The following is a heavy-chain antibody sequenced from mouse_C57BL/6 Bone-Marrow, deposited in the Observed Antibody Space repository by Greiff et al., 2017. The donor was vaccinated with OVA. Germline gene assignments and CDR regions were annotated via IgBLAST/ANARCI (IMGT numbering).Heavy chain of an antibody. D-gene: IGHD2-4*01. CDR3: ARRRDYDYGWFAY. J-gene: IGHJ3*01. CDR2: IDPSDSET. V-gene: IGHV1-52*01. CDR1: GYTFTSYW. Sequence: VQLQQPGAELVRPGSSVKLSCKASGYTFTSYWMHWVKQRPIQGLEWIGNIDPSDSETHYNQKFKDKATLTVDKSSSTAYMQLSSLTSEDTAVYYCARRRDYDYGWFAYWGQGTMVTVSA.